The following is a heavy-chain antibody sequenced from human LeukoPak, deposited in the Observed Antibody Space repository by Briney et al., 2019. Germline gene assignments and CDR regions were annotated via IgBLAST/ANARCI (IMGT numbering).Heavy chain of an antibody. J-gene: IGHJ3*02. V-gene: IGHV3-33*06. CDR2: IWSDGNNR. CDR3: VKERSPFDAFDI. Sequence: GRSLRLSCAASGFTFSTYGMHWVRQAPGKGLEWVAVIWSDGNNRFYVDSVKGRFTFSRDNSKNTLSLQMNSLRAEDTAVYYCVKERSPFDAFDIWGQGTMVTVSS. CDR1: GFTFSTYG.